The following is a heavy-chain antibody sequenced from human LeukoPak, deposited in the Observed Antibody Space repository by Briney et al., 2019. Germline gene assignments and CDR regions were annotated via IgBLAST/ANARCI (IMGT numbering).Heavy chain of an antibody. D-gene: IGHD2-2*01. CDR1: GGAFSNYF. J-gene: IGHJ4*02. Sequence: RPSETLSLTCAVSGGAFSNYFWTRIRQSPGKGLEWIAEINDSGSTNSNSSLRSRVAISLDTSKNQFSLRLTSVTAADTAVYYCARGQYCSTTTCYSARRYFDFWGQGTLVTVSS. CDR2: INDSGST. V-gene: IGHV4-34*01. CDR3: ARGQYCSTTTCYSARRYFDF.